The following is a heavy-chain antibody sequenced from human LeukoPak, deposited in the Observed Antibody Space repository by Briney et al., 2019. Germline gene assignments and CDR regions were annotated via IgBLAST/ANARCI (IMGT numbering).Heavy chain of an antibody. CDR2: IYNSETT. V-gene: IGHV4-59*01. J-gene: IGHJ6*02. Sequence: SETLSFTCTVSGGSISSYYWSWIRQPPGKGLEWIGYIYNSETTNYNPSLESRVTISEDTSKNQFSLKLTSVTDADTAVYYCARVVSSNFWPEGMDVWGQGTTVTVSS. CDR1: GGSISSYY. CDR3: ARVVSSNFWPEGMDV. D-gene: IGHD1-1*01.